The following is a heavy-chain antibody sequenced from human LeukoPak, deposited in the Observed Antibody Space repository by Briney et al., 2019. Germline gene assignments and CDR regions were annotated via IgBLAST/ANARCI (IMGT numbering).Heavy chain of an antibody. CDR1: GFSLSARGMC. CDR2: VDWDDDK. D-gene: IGHD6-19*01. CDR3: ARLQTAVAGWSHDGVDV. V-gene: IGHV2-70*11. J-gene: IGHJ3*01. Sequence: SGPALVKPTQTLTLTCTFSGFSLSARGMCVNWIRQPPGKALEWLARVDWDDDKYYTTFLKTRLTISKDMSKNQVVLTMTNVDPMDTATYYCARLQTAVAGWSHDGVDVWGQGTVVTVSS.